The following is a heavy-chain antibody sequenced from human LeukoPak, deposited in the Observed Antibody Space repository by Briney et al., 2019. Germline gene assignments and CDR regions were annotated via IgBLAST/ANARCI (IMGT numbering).Heavy chain of an antibody. CDR1: GYSISSGYY. J-gene: IGHJ4*02. CDR2: IYHSGGT. V-gene: IGHV4-38-2*01. D-gene: IGHD6-19*01. CDR3: ARGSSGLYYFDY. Sequence: SETLSLTCAVSGYSISSGYYWGWIRQPPGKGLEWIGSIYHSGGTYYNPSLKSRVTISVDTSKNQFSPKLSSVTAADTAVYYCARGSSGLYYFDYWGQGTLVTVSS.